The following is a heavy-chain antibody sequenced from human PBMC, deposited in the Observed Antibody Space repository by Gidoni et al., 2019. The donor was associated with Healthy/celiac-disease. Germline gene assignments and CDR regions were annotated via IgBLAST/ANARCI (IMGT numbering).Heavy chain of an antibody. Sequence: ESLRISCKGSGYSFTSYWISWVRQMPGKGLEWMGRIDPSDSYTNYSPSFQGHVTISADKSISTAYLQWSSLKASDTAMYYCARLDGCSSTSCYEDGGVLDYWGQGTLVTVSS. CDR1: GYSFTSYW. J-gene: IGHJ4*02. V-gene: IGHV5-10-1*01. D-gene: IGHD2-2*01. CDR2: IDPSDSYT. CDR3: ARLDGCSSTSCYEDGGVLDY.